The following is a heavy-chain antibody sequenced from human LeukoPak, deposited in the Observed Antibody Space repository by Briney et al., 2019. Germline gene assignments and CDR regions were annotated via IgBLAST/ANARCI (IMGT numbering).Heavy chain of an antibody. CDR2: IVVGSGYT. Sequence: SVKVSCKASGFTFSTSAMQWVRQARGQRLEWIGCIVVGSGYTSYAQKFQQRVTITRDMSTSTAYMELSSLRSEDTAVYYCAAGSGWYSPDYWGQGTLVTVSS. CDR3: AAGSGWYSPDY. V-gene: IGHV1-58*02. J-gene: IGHJ4*02. CDR1: GFTFSTSA. D-gene: IGHD6-19*01.